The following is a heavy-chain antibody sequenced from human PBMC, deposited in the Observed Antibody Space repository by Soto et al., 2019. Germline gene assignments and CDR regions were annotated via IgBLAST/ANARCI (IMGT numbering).Heavy chain of an antibody. D-gene: IGHD3-22*01. J-gene: IGHJ6*02. Sequence: ASVKVSCKASGGTFSSYAISWVRQAPGQGLEWMGGIIPIFGTANYAQKFQGRVTITADESTSTAYMELSSLRSEDTAVYYCATTYYYDSSGYYNYYYGMDVWGQGTTVTVSS. CDR2: IIPIFGTA. CDR3: ATTYYYDSSGYYNYYYGMDV. CDR1: GGTFSSYA. V-gene: IGHV1-69*13.